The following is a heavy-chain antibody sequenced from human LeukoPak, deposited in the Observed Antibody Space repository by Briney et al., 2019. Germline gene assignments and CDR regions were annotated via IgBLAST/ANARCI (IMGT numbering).Heavy chain of an antibody. D-gene: IGHD3-10*01. V-gene: IGHV1-2*06. J-gene: IGHJ4*02. CDR3: ARTYGSGSYYDY. CDR2: INPNGGGT. CDR1: GYTFTGYY. Sequence: ASVEVSCKASGYTFTGYYMHWVRQAPGQGLEWMGRINPNGGGTNYAQKFQGRVTMTRDTSISTAYMELSRLRSDDTAVYYCARTYGSGSYYDYWGQGTLVTVSS.